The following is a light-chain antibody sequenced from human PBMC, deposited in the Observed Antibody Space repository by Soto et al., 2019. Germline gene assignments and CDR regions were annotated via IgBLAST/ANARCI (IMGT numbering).Light chain of an antibody. V-gene: IGKV1-39*01. J-gene: IGKJ4*01. Sequence: DIQMTQSPSSLSASVGDRVTITCRASQSIGTYLNWYQQQPGPGKAPRLLIYAASSLQGGVPSRFSGSGSGTDFTLTISSLQPEDFATYYCQQAYGTPTFGGGTKVEIK. CDR2: AAS. CDR1: QSIGTY. CDR3: QQAYGTPT.